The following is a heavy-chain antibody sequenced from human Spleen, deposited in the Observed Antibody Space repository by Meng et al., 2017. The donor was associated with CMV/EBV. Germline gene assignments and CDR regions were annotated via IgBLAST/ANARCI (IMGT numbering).Heavy chain of an antibody. Sequence: GESLKISCAASGFTFRSYAMNWVRQSPGKGLEWVSYISSSGTSIYYADSVKGRFTISRDNAKNSLYLQMNSLRAEDTAVYYCARDAVLKWSWYYDFWSGFGGMDVWGQGTTVTVS. V-gene: IGHV3-48*03. D-gene: IGHD3-3*01. CDR1: GFTFRSYA. CDR3: ARDAVLKWSWYYDFWSGFGGMDV. CDR2: ISSSGTSI. J-gene: IGHJ6*02.